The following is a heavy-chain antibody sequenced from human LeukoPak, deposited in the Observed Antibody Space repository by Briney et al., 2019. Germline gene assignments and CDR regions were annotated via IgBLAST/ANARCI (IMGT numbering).Heavy chain of an antibody. CDR2: IYHSGST. CDR1: GYSISSGYY. D-gene: IGHD3-10*01. CDR3: ARHIPITMVRGVPYYFDY. V-gene: IGHV4-38-2*02. Sequence: SETLSLTCTVSGYSISSGYYWGWIRQPPGKGLEWIGSIYHSGSTYYNPSLKSRVTISVDTSKNQFSLKLSSVTAADTAVYYCARHIPITMVRGVPYYFDYWGQGTLVTVSS. J-gene: IGHJ4*02.